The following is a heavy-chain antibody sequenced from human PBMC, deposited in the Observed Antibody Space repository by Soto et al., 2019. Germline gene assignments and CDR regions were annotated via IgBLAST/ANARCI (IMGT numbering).Heavy chain of an antibody. CDR3: AKDPDSSGYPYFYYFGMDV. CDR2: ISGRGDST. CDR1: GFSFSTYA. Sequence: EVQLLESGGDLVQPGGSPRLSCAASGFSFSTYAMSWVRQAPGKGLEWVSAISGRGDSTYYADSVKGRFTISRDNSRSTLYLQMNSLRAGDSAVYYCAKDPDSSGYPYFYYFGMDVWGQGTTVAVSS. J-gene: IGHJ6*02. D-gene: IGHD3-22*01. V-gene: IGHV3-23*01.